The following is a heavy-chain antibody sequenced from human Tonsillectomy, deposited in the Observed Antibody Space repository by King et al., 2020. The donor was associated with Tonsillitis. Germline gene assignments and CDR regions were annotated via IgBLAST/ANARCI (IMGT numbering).Heavy chain of an antibody. V-gene: IGHV3-21*01. CDR3: ARDKPQSRGPAYFDY. CDR2: ISSSSSYI. D-gene: IGHD3-10*01. CDR1: GFTFSSYS. J-gene: IGHJ4*02. Sequence: VQLVGSGGGLVKPGGSLRLSCAASGFTFSSYSMNWVRQAPGKGLEWVSSISSSSSYIYYADSVKGRFTISRDNAKNSLYLQMNSLRAEDTAVYYCARDKPQSRGPAYFDYWGQGTLVTVSS.